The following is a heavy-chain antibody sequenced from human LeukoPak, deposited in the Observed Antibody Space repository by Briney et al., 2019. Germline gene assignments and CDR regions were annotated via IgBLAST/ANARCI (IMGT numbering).Heavy chain of an antibody. CDR2: VSGSGGTI. J-gene: IGHJ4*02. CDR3: ARTSGVIVAASFDY. V-gene: IGHV3-23*01. CDR1: GFTFSSYA. D-gene: IGHD6-13*01. Sequence: GGSLRLSCAASGFTFSSYAMSWVRQAPGKGLEWVSAVSGSGGTIYYADSVKGRFTISRDNSKNTLYLQMSSLRAEDTAVYYCARTSGVIVAASFDYWGQGTLVTVSS.